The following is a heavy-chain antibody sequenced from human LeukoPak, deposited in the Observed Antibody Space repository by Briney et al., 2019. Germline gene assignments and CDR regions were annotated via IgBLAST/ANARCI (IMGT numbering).Heavy chain of an antibody. CDR3: ARDRGDCSSTSCLLWNY. CDR1: GFTFSSYW. V-gene: IGHV3-7*01. Sequence: GGSLRLSCAASGFTFSSYWMSWVRQAPGKGLEWVANIKQDGSEKYYVDSVKGRFTISRDNAKNSLYLQMNSLRAEDTAVYYCARDRGDCSSTSCLLWNYWGQGTLVTVSS. CDR2: IKQDGSEK. J-gene: IGHJ4*02. D-gene: IGHD2-2*01.